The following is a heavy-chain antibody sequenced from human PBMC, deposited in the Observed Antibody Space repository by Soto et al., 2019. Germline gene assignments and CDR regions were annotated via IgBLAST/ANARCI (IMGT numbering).Heavy chain of an antibody. V-gene: IGHV3-33*01. Sequence: PGGSLRLSCAASGFTFSSYGMHWVRQAPGKGLEWVAVIWYDGSNKYYADSVKGRFTISRDNSKNTLYLQMNSLRAEDTAVYYCARGYCSGGSCYSVAFDIWGQGTMVTVSS. J-gene: IGHJ3*02. CDR2: IWYDGSNK. CDR1: GFTFSSYG. D-gene: IGHD2-15*01. CDR3: ARGYCSGGSCYSVAFDI.